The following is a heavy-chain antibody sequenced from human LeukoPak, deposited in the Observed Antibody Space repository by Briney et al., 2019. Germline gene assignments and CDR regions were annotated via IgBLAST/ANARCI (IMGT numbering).Heavy chain of an antibody. CDR2: ISSSGSTI. V-gene: IGHV3-48*03. D-gene: IGHD3-10*02. Sequence: LAGGSLRLSCAASGFTFSSYEMNWVRQAPGKGLEWVSYISSSGSTIYYADFVKGRFTISRDNAKNSLYLQMNSLRAEDTAVYYCAELGITMIGGVWGKGTTVTISS. CDR1: GFTFSSYE. J-gene: IGHJ6*04. CDR3: AELGITMIGGV.